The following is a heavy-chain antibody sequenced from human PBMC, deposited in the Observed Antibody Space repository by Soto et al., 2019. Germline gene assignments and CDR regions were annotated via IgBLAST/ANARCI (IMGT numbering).Heavy chain of an antibody. CDR3: TKERSDHRITAAAIDY. Sequence: GGSLRLSCAASGITFSNYWMTWVRQAPGKGLEWVSSISGSGDSAYYADSVKGRFTISRDNSKNTLYLQINSLRAEDTAVYYCTKERSDHRITAAAIDYWGQGAQVTVSS. V-gene: IGHV3-23*01. CDR1: GITFSNYW. D-gene: IGHD2-2*02. CDR2: ISGSGDSA. J-gene: IGHJ4*01.